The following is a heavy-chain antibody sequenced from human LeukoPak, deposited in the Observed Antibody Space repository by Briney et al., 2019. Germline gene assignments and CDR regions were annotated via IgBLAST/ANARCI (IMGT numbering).Heavy chain of an antibody. D-gene: IGHD6-13*01. CDR2: IIPIFGTA. Sequence: SVKVSCKASGGTFSSYAISWVRQAPGQGLEWMGGIIPIFGTANYAQKFQGRVTITADESTSTAYMELSSLRSEDTAVYYCARGRPIPKGIAAAPYYYYYGMDVWGKETTVTVSS. CDR1: GGTFSSYA. CDR3: ARGRPIPKGIAAAPYYYYYGMDV. J-gene: IGHJ6*04. V-gene: IGHV1-69*01.